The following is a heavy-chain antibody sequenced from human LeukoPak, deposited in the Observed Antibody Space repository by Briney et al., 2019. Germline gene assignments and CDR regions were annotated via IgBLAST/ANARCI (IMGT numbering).Heavy chain of an antibody. CDR1: GFTFDDYA. V-gene: IGHV3-9*01. CDR3: AKGPYTSPQFDY. D-gene: IGHD3-16*01. Sequence: GGSLRLSCAASGFTFDDYAMHWVRQAPGKGLEWVSGISWNSGSIGYADSVKGRFTISRGNAKNSLYLQMNSLRAEDTALYYCAKGPYTSPQFDYWGQGTLVTVSS. CDR2: ISWNSGSI. J-gene: IGHJ4*02.